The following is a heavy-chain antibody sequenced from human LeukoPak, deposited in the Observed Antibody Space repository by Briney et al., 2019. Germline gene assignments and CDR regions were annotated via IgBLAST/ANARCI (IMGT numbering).Heavy chain of an antibody. CDR2: ISGSGGST. Sequence: GGSLRLSCAASGFTFSSYAMSWVRQAPGKGLEWVSAISGSGGSTYYADSVKGRFTISRDNSKNTLYLQMNSLRAEDTAVYYCVKESGKQQLVQYYFDYWGQGTLVTVSS. D-gene: IGHD6-13*01. V-gene: IGHV3-23*01. CDR1: GFTFSSYA. CDR3: VKESGKQQLVQYYFDY. J-gene: IGHJ4*02.